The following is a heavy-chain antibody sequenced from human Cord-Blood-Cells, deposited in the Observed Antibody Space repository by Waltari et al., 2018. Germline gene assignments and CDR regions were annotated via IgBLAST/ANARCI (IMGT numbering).Heavy chain of an antibody. CDR2: VDYSGST. J-gene: IGHJ4*02. Sequence: QLQLQESGPGLVKHSDTLSLTYTVSGGSLSSSSYYWGWIRQPPGKGLEWIGSVDYSGSTYYNPSLKSRVTISVDTSKNQFSLKLSSVTAADTAVYYCARLIVVVTAILDYWGQGTLVTVSS. CDR3: ARLIVVVTAILDY. D-gene: IGHD2-21*02. CDR1: GGSLSSSSYY. V-gene: IGHV4-39*01.